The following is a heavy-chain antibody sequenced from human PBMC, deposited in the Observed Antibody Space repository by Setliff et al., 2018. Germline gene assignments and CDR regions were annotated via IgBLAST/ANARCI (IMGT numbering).Heavy chain of an antibody. CDR1: GGSISSGSHY. CDR2: IYASGST. CDR3: ARESYYYYMDV. V-gene: IGHV4-61*02. J-gene: IGHJ6*03. Sequence: SETLSLTCTVSGGSISSGSHYWSWIRQPAGKGLEWIGRIYASGSTNYNPSLKSRVTISVDMAKNQFSLKLSSVTAADTAVYYCARESYYYYMDVWGKGTTVTVSS.